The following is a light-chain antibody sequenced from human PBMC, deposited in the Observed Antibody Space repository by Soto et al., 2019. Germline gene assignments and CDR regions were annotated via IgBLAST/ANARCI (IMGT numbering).Light chain of an antibody. CDR2: GVS. Sequence: ETVLTQSPGTLSLSPGEGATLSCRASQSVGASQLAWYQQKPGQSPRLLIYGVSTRATGIPDGFGGSGSGTDFPLTISRLEPEDFAGYYCHQYSNPPHTFGQGTKLEIK. CDR3: HQYSNPPHT. J-gene: IGKJ2*01. CDR1: QSVGASQ. V-gene: IGKV3-20*01.